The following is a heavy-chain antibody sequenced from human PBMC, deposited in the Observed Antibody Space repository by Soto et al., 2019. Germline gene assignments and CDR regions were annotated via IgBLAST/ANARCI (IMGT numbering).Heavy chain of an antibody. CDR2: VNPSGGHT. Sequence: QVQLMQSGAEVKKPGASVKVSCKASEDTFTNYYIHWVRQAPGQGLEWMGTVNPSGGHTTYSQNFLGRVTMTRDTSTSTLYMELTSLTSDDTAVYSCARGGHVVVVTAAFDYWGQGTLVTVSS. CDR3: ARGGHVVVVTAAFDY. CDR1: EDTFTNYY. D-gene: IGHD2-21*02. J-gene: IGHJ4*02. V-gene: IGHV1-46*01.